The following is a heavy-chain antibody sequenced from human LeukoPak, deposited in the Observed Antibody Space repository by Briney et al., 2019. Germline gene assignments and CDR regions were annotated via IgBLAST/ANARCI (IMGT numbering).Heavy chain of an antibody. V-gene: IGHV1-69*05. CDR1: GGTFSSYA. CDR2: IIPIFGTA. J-gene: IGHJ4*02. CDR3: ARGRLVAAAGTTFDY. D-gene: IGHD6-13*01. Sequence: SVKVSCKASGGTFSSYAISWVRQAPGQGLEWMGRIIPIFGTANYAQKFQGRVTITTDESTSTAYMELSSLRSEDTAVYYCARGRLVAAAGTTFDYWGQGTLVPVSS.